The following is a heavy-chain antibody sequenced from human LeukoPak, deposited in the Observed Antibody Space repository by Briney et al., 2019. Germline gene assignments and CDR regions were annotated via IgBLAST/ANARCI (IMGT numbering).Heavy chain of an antibody. CDR3: ARDKAPYYYGSGSYSDY. CDR2: IYSGGGT. V-gene: IGHV3-66*02. CDR1: GFTFSNYW. D-gene: IGHD3-10*01. Sequence: PGGSLRLSCSASGFTFSNYWMSWVRQAPGKGLEWVSIIYSGGGTYYADSVKGRFTISRDNSKNTLYLQMNSLRAEDTAVYYCARDKAPYYYGSGSYSDYWGQGTLVTVSS. J-gene: IGHJ4*02.